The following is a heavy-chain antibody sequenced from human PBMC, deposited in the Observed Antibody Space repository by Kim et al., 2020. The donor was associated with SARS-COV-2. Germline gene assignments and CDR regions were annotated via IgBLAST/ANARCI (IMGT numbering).Heavy chain of an antibody. CDR3: ASEPVAFCGGDCYTDY. Sequence: VQGRFTTSRDNSKNTQYRQMNSLRAEDTAVYYCASEPVAFCGGDCYTDYWGQGTLVTVSS. J-gene: IGHJ4*02. V-gene: IGHV3-30*07. D-gene: IGHD2-21*02.